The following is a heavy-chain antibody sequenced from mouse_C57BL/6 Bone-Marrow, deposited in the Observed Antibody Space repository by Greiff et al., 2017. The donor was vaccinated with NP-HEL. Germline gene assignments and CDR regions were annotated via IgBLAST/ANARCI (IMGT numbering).Heavy chain of an antibody. J-gene: IGHJ3*01. V-gene: IGHV1-55*01. CDR2: IYPGSGST. Sequence: QVQLQQPGAELVKPGASVKMSCKASGYTFTSYWITWVKQRPGQGLEWIGDIYPGSGSTNYNEKFKSKATLTVDTSSSTAYMQLSSLTSEDSAVYYGAKGYDGFLWFAYWGQGTLVTVSA. CDR1: GYTFTSYW. D-gene: IGHD2-3*01. CDR3: AKGYDGFLWFAY.